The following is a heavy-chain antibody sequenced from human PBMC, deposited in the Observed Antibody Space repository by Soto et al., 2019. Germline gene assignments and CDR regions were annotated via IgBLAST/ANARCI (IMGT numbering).Heavy chain of an antibody. D-gene: IGHD4-17*01. Sequence: ASVKVSCKASGYTFTSYAMHWVRQAPGQRLEWMGWINAGNGNTKYSQKFQGRVTITRDTSASTAYMELSSLRSEDTAVYYCARLSGRAVTTTFRCYYFDYWGQGTLVTVSS. V-gene: IGHV1-3*01. J-gene: IGHJ4*02. CDR1: GYTFTSYA. CDR2: INAGNGNT. CDR3: ARLSGRAVTTTFRCYYFDY.